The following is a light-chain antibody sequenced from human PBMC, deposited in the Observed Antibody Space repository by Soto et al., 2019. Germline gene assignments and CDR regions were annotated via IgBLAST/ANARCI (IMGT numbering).Light chain of an antibody. J-gene: IGKJ2*01. CDR1: QTVLDSSTNKSY. V-gene: IGKV4-1*01. CDR2: WAS. CDR3: HQYYTTPQT. Sequence: SLAVSLGERATVNCKSSQTVLDSSTNKSYVAWYQKKPGHPPKLLVHWASTRESGVPDRFSGGGSGTDFTLTIASLQAEDVAVYYCHQYYTTPQTFGQGTKLEIK.